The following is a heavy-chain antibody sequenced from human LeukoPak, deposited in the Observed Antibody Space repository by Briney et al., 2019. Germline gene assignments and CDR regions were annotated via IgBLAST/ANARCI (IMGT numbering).Heavy chain of an antibody. Sequence: GASVKVSXKASGGTFSSYAISWVRQAPGQGLEWMGRIIPIFGTAKYAQKFQGRVTITTDESTSTAYMELSSLRSEDTAVYYCARSSPMAHYGVVIQDNWFDPWGQGTLVTVSS. CDR2: IIPIFGTA. J-gene: IGHJ5*02. CDR3: ARSSPMAHYGVVIQDNWFDP. CDR1: GGTFSSYA. V-gene: IGHV1-69*05. D-gene: IGHD3-3*01.